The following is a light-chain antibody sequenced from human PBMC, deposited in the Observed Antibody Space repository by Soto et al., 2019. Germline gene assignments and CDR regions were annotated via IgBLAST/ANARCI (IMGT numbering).Light chain of an antibody. CDR3: CSYVGSRAV. J-gene: IGLJ7*01. V-gene: IGLV2-23*02. CDR2: EVS. Sequence: QSALTQPASASGSPGQSITISCTGTSSDVGSHNLVSWYQQHPGQAPKLMIYEVSKLPLGVSARFSASKSGNTASLTISGLQAEDGADYYCCSYVGSRAVFGGGTQLTVL. CDR1: SSDVGSHNL.